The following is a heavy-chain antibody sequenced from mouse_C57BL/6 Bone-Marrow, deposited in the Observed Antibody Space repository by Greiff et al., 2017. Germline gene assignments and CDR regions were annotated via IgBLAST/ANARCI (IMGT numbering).Heavy chain of an antibody. CDR3: APIYYGAY. CDR1: GYTFTSYG. Sequence: QVHVKQSGAELARPGASVKLSCKASGYTFTSYGISWVKQRTGQGLEWIGEIYPRSGHTYYNEKFKGKATLTADKSSSTAYMELRSLTSEDSAVYFCAPIYYGAYWGQGTRVTVSA. J-gene: IGHJ3*01. D-gene: IGHD2-1*01. CDR2: IYPRSGHT. V-gene: IGHV1-81*01.